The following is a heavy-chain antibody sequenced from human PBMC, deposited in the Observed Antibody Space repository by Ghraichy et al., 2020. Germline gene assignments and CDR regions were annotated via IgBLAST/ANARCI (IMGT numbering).Heavy chain of an antibody. CDR2: IYYRGRT. D-gene: IGHD3-22*01. CDR1: GGSISTSSYY. CDR3: ARRDSSGYYNPISVDY. V-gene: IGHV4-39*01. Sequence: SETLSLTCTVSGGSISTSSYYWGWIRQPPGKGLEWIGSIYYRGRTSYNLSLKSRVTISVATSKNQFSLKLTSVTAADTAVYYCARRDSSGYYNPISVDYWGQGTLVTVSS. J-gene: IGHJ4*02.